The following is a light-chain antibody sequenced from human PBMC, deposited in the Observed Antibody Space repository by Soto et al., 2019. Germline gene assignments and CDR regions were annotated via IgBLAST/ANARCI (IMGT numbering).Light chain of an antibody. J-gene: IGKJ4*01. CDR3: QQYGSSRLT. CDR1: QSVSSSY. Sequence: EIVFTQSPGTLALSPGERATLSCRASQSVSSSYLAWYQQKPGQAPRLLIYGASNRATGIPDRFSGSGSGTDFTLTISRLEPEDFAVYYCQQYGSSRLTFGGGTKVDI. V-gene: IGKV3-20*01. CDR2: GAS.